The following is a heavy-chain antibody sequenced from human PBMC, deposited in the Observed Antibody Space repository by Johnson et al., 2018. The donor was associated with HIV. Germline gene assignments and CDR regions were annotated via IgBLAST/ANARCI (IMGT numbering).Heavy chain of an antibody. CDR1: GFTVSSNY. Sequence: VQLVESGGGLVQPGESLRLSCAASGFTVSSNYMSWVRQAPGKGLEWVSVIYSGGSTYDADSVKGRFTISRDNSKNMLYLQMNSRRAEDTAVYYCATDSSSGVYDAFDIWGQGTMVTVSS. V-gene: IGHV3-66*02. CDR2: IYSGGST. CDR3: ATDSSSGVYDAFDI. D-gene: IGHD6-13*01. J-gene: IGHJ3*02.